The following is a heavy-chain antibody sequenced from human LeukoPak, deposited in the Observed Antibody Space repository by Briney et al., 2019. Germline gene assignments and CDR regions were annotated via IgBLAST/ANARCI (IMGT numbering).Heavy chain of an antibody. CDR2: FGSGGST. Sequence: GGSLRLSCAASGFTFSIYAMNWVRQAPGKGLEWVSTFGSGGSTYYADYVKGRFTISKDNSKDTLYLQMNSLRAEDTAVYYCAKRGYSDYGKYYFDYWGQGTLVTVSS. D-gene: IGHD5-12*01. CDR1: GFTFSIYA. V-gene: IGHV3-23*01. CDR3: AKRGYSDYGKYYFDY. J-gene: IGHJ4*02.